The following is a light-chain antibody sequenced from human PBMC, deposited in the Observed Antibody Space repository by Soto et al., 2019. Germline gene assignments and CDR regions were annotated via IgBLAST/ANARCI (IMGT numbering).Light chain of an antibody. Sequence: DIQMTQSPSSLSASVGDRVTIACRASQGISNYLAWYQQKPGRIPKLLIYAASTLQSGGPSRFSGSGSGTDFTLTISSLQPEDVATYYCLKYNSALITFGQGTRLEIK. J-gene: IGKJ5*01. CDR1: QGISNY. CDR2: AAS. V-gene: IGKV1-27*01. CDR3: LKYNSALIT.